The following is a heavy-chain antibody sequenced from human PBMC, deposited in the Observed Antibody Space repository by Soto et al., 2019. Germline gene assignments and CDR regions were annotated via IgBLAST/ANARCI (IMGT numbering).Heavy chain of an antibody. J-gene: IGHJ5*02. V-gene: IGHV4-4*02. Sequence: SETLCLTCAVSGGSVSSTYWWSWVRQPPGKGLEWIGEIYHSGSANYNPSLKSRVTISVDNSKNQFSLNLNSVTAADTAVYYCAKDQLYIRGVIHDWFDPWGQGTLVTVSS. CDR1: GGSVSSTYW. CDR3: AKDQLYIRGVIHDWFDP. D-gene: IGHD3-10*02. CDR2: IYHSGSA.